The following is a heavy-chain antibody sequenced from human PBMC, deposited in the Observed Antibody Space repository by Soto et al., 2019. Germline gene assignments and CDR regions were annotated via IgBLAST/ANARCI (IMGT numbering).Heavy chain of an antibody. CDR1: GGSISSGGYY. CDR2: IYYSGST. Sequence: TLSLTCSVSGGSISSGGYYWSWIRQHPGKGLEWIGYIYYSGSTYYNPSLKSRVTISVDTSKNQFSLKLSSVTAADTAVYYCARAGSPVVTEENYYYGMDVWGQGTTVTVSS. D-gene: IGHD2-15*01. V-gene: IGHV4-31*03. J-gene: IGHJ6*02. CDR3: ARAGSPVVTEENYYYGMDV.